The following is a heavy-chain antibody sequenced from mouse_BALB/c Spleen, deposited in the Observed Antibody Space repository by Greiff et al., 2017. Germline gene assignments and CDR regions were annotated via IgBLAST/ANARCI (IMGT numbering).Heavy chain of an antibody. V-gene: IGHV1-69*02. D-gene: IGHD1-1*01. J-gene: IGHJ4*01. CDR2: IYPSDSYT. CDR1: GYTFTSYW. CDR3: TRSGSSYNYAMDY. Sequence: QVHVKQPGAELVRPGASVKLSCKASGYTFTSYWINWVKQRPGQGLEWIGNIYPSDSYTNYNQKFKDKATLTVDKSSSTAYMQLSSPTSEDSAVYYCTRSGSSYNYAMDYWGQGTSVTVSS.